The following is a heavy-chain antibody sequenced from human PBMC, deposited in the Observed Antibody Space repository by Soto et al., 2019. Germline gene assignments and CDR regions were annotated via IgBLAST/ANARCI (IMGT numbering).Heavy chain of an antibody. V-gene: IGHV3-23*01. CDR1: GFTFSSYA. Sequence: GGSLRLSCAASGFTFSSYAMSWVRQAPGKGLEWVSAIGGSGDSTYYADSVKGRLTISRDNSKNTLYLQVNSLRAEDTAVYYCAKVLDASMVVNGYLYWGQGTLVTVPS. D-gene: IGHD5-18*01. CDR3: AKVLDASMVVNGYLY. J-gene: IGHJ4*02. CDR2: IGGSGDST.